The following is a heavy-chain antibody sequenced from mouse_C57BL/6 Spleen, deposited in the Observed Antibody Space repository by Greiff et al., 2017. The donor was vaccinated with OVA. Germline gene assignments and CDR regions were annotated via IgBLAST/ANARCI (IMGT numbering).Heavy chain of an antibody. V-gene: IGHV1-64*01. J-gene: IGHJ3*01. D-gene: IGHD2-4*01. CDR3: AREGAMRLRRFAY. Sequence: QVQLQQPGAELVKPGASVKLSCKASGYTFTSYWMHWVKQRPGQGLEWIGMIHPNSGRTNYNEKFKSKATLTVDKSSSTAYMQLSSLTSEDSAVYYCAREGAMRLRRFAYWGQGTLVTVSA. CDR1: GYTFTSYW. CDR2: IHPNSGRT.